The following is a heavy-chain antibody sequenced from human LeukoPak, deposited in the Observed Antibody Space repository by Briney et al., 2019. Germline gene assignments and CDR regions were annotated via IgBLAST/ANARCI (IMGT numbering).Heavy chain of an antibody. V-gene: IGHV1-8*01. D-gene: IGHD6-13*01. Sequence: ASVKVSCKASGYTFTSYDINWVRQATGQGLEWMGWMNPNSGNTGYAQKFQGRVTMTRNTSISTAYMELSSLRSEDTAVYYCARTPPKDFIAAAGTGVAYFDYWGQGTLVTVSS. J-gene: IGHJ4*02. CDR3: ARTPPKDFIAAAGTGVAYFDY. CDR1: GYTFTSYD. CDR2: MNPNSGNT.